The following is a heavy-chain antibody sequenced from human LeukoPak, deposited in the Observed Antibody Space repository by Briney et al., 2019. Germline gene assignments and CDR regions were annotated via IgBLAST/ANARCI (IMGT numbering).Heavy chain of an antibody. D-gene: IGHD1-1*01. CDR1: VSSFTTYW. J-gene: IGHJ4*02. Sequence: GKSRSISGKGSVSSFTTYWIGGARQMPGKGLEWMGIIYTGDSDTRYSPSFEGKVTISTDKSISNVYLQWTSLKASDTAMYFCARATWQLVSPYYFEYWGKGTLVTVSS. CDR3: ARATWQLVSPYYFEY. CDR2: IYTGDSDT. V-gene: IGHV5-51*01.